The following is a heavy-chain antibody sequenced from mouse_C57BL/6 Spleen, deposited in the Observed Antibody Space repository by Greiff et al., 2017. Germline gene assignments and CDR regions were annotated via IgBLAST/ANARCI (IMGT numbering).Heavy chain of an antibody. CDR3: ARGRDGYSLYWYFDV. Sequence: QVQLQQSGAELVKPGASVKISCKASGYAFSSYWMNWVKQRPGKGLEWIGQIYPGDGDTNYNGKFKGKATLTADKSSSTAYMQLSSLTSEDSAVYFCARGRDGYSLYWYFDVWGTGTTVTVSS. D-gene: IGHD2-3*01. CDR1: GYAFSSYW. V-gene: IGHV1-80*01. J-gene: IGHJ1*03. CDR2: IYPGDGDT.